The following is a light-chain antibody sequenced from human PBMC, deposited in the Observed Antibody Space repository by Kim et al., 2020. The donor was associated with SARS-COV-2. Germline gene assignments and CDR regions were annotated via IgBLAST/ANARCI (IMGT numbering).Light chain of an antibody. V-gene: IGLV3-1*01. J-gene: IGLJ1*01. Sequence: SYELTQPPSVSVSPGQTASITCSGDKLGDKYACWYQQKPGQSPVLVIYQDSKRPSGIPERFSGSNSGNTATLTISGTQAMDAADYYCQAWDSSTEVVGTG. CDR1: KLGDKY. CDR2: QDS. CDR3: QAWDSSTEV.